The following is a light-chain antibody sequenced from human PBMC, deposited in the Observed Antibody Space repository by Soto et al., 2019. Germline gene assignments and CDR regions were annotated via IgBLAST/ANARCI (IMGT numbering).Light chain of an antibody. V-gene: IGKV3-20*01. CDR1: QSVSSR. CDR3: QQYGSSIT. Sequence: EIVLTQSPGTLSLSPGERATLSCRASQSVSSRLAWYQQKPGQAPRLLIYGASSRATGIPDRFSGSGSGTDFTLTINRLEPEDFVVYYCQQYGSSITFGQGTRLEIK. J-gene: IGKJ5*01. CDR2: GAS.